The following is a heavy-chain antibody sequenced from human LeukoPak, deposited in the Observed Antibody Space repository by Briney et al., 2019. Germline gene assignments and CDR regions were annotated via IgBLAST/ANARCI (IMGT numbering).Heavy chain of an antibody. CDR3: ARAMSIAAADTFDY. D-gene: IGHD6-13*01. Sequence: SETLSLTCTVSGGSISSYYWGWIRQPPGKGLEWIGSIYYSGSTYYNPSLKSRVTISVDTSKNQFSLKLSSVTAADTAVYYCARAMSIAAADTFDYWGQGTLVTVSS. V-gene: IGHV4-39*07. CDR2: IYYSGST. J-gene: IGHJ4*02. CDR1: GGSISSYY.